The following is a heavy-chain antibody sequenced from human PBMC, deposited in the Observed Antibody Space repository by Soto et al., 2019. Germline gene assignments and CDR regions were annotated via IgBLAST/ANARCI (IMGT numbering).Heavy chain of an antibody. D-gene: IGHD6-13*01. J-gene: IGHJ4*02. CDR1: GGSISSYY. CDR2: IYYSGST. CDR3: AGHHDRVAAAAYYFDY. V-gene: IGHV4-59*08. Sequence: SETLSLTCTVSGGSISSYYWSWIRQPPGKGLEWIGYIYYSGSTNYNPSLKSRVTISVDTSKNQFSLKLSSVTAADTAVYYCAGHHDRVAAAAYYFDYWGQGTLVTVSS.